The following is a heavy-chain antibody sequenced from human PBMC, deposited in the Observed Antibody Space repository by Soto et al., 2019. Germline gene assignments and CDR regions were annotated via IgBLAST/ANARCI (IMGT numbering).Heavy chain of an antibody. CDR2: IYYSGST. V-gene: IGHV4-39*01. Sequence: SETLSLTCTVSGGSTSSSSYYWGWIRQPPGKGLEWIGSIYYSGSTYYNPSLKSRVTISVDTSKNQFSLKLSSVTAADTAVYYCARQSGGLGRGYSYGGWFDPWGQGTLVTVSS. CDR3: ARQSGGLGRGYSYGGWFDP. CDR1: GGSTSSSSYY. J-gene: IGHJ5*02. D-gene: IGHD5-18*01.